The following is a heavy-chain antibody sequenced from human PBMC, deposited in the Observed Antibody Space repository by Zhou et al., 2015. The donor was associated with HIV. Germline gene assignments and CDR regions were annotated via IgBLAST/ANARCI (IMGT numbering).Heavy chain of an antibody. CDR1: GFTFSSYA. V-gene: IGHV3-30-3*01. Sequence: QVQLVESGGGVVQPGRSLRLSCAASGFTFSSYAMHWVRQAPGKGLEWVAVISYDGSNKYYADSVKGRFTISRDNSKNTLYLQMNSLRAEDTAVYYCAREGYSSSEAGAFDIWGQGDKWSPSLQ. CDR2: ISYDGSNK. D-gene: IGHD6-13*01. CDR3: AREGYSSSEAGAFDI. J-gene: IGHJ3*02.